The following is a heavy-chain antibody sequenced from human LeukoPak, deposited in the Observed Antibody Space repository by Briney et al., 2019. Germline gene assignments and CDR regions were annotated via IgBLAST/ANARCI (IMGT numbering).Heavy chain of an antibody. CDR3: ARHYDSRNFFDY. Sequence: PSETLSLTCSVFAGSISSGSFYWGWLRQPPGKGLEWIGSIHSSGSTYYNPSLKSRVTISVDTSKNQFSLRLSSVTAADTAVYYCARHYDSRNFFDYWGQGALVTVSS. D-gene: IGHD3-16*01. V-gene: IGHV4-39*01. J-gene: IGHJ4*02. CDR1: AGSISSGSFY. CDR2: IHSSGST.